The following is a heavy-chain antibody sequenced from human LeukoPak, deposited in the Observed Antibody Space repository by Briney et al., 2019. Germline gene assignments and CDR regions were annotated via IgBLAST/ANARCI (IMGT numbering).Heavy chain of an antibody. CDR1: GFTFSSYA. Sequence: GGSLRLSCAASGFTFSSYAMSWVRQAPGKGLEWVSAISGSGGSTYYADSVKGRFTISRDNSKNTLYLQMNSLRAEDTAVYYCALNDYDSSGYYYLYWGQGTLVTVSS. J-gene: IGHJ4*02. CDR2: ISGSGGST. V-gene: IGHV3-23*01. D-gene: IGHD3-22*01. CDR3: ALNDYDSSGYYYLY.